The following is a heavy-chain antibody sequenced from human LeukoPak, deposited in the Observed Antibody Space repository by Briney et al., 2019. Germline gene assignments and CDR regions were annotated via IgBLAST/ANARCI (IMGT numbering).Heavy chain of an antibody. J-gene: IGHJ4*02. CDR3: ARGYSYGAGYYFDY. Sequence: PGGSLRLSCAASGFTFSSYSMNWVRQAPGKGLEWVSSSSSSSSYIYYADSVKGRFTISRDNAKNSLYLQMNSLRAEDTAVYYCARGYSYGAGYYFDYWGQGTLVTVSS. V-gene: IGHV3-21*01. CDR2: SSSSSSYI. D-gene: IGHD5-18*01. CDR1: GFTFSSYS.